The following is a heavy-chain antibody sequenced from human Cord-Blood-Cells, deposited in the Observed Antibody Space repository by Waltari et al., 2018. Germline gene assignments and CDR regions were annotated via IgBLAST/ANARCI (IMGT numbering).Heavy chain of an antibody. Sequence: QLQLQESGPGLVKPSETLSLTCTVFGGSISSSSYYWGWLRQPLGKGLEWIGRIYYSGSTYYNPTLKSRVTISVDTSKNQFSLKLSSVTAADTAVYHCARRIGGYAFDIWGQGTMVTVSS. CDR1: GGSISSSSYY. CDR3: ARRIGGYAFDI. CDR2: IYYSGST. V-gene: IGHV4-39*01. D-gene: IGHD1-1*01. J-gene: IGHJ3*02.